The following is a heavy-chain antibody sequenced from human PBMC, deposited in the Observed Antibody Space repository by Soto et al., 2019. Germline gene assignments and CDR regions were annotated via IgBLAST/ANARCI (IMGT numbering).Heavy chain of an antibody. Sequence: SGPTLVNPTQTLTLTCTFSGFSLTTDDVGVGWIRQFPGKALDWLAVVYWDDDKRYSPSLKSRLTITKDTSKNRVFLTMSNMDPVDTATYYCAHTRYSISSFDYWGQGTLVTVSS. CDR3: AHTRYSISSFDY. CDR1: GFSLTTDDVG. V-gene: IGHV2-5*02. CDR2: VYWDDDK. D-gene: IGHD6-6*01. J-gene: IGHJ4*02.